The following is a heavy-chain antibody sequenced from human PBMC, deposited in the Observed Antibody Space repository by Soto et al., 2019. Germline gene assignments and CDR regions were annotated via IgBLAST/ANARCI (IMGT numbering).Heavy chain of an antibody. CDR3: ASIVVVPAASVWDYYMDV. Sequence: SETLSLTCAVYGGSFSGYYWSWIRQPPGKGLEWIGEINHSGSTNYSPSLKSRVTISVDTSKNQFSLKLSSVTAADTAVYYCASIVVVPAASVWDYYMDVWGKGTTVTVSS. CDR1: GGSFSGYY. CDR2: INHSGST. J-gene: IGHJ6*03. D-gene: IGHD2-2*01. V-gene: IGHV4-34*01.